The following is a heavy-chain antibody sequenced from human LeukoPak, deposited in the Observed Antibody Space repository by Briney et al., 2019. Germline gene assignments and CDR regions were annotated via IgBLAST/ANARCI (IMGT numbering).Heavy chain of an antibody. CDR3: ARDKYYYDSSGFYDY. J-gene: IGHJ4*02. CDR1: GFTFSSYA. D-gene: IGHD3-22*01. CDR2: ISYDGSNK. V-gene: IGHV3-30-3*01. Sequence: QSGGSLRLSCAASGFTFSSYAMHWVRQAPGKGLEWVAVISYDGSNKYYADSVKGRFTISRDNSKNTLYLQMNSLRAEDTAVYYCARDKYYYDSSGFYDYWGQGTLVTVSS.